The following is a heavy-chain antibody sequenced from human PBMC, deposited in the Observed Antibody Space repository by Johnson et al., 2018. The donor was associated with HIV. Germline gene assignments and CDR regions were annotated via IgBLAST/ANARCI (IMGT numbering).Heavy chain of an antibody. Sequence: VQLVESGGGLVQPGGSLRLSCAASGFTCSIYWMTWVRQAPRKGLEWVANIKQDGSEKYYVDSVKGRFTISRDNAKNSLYLQMNSLRAEDTAVYYCAREALDAFDIWGQGTMVTVSS. V-gene: IGHV3-7*01. CDR2: IKQDGSEK. J-gene: IGHJ3*02. CDR3: AREALDAFDI. CDR1: GFTCSIYW.